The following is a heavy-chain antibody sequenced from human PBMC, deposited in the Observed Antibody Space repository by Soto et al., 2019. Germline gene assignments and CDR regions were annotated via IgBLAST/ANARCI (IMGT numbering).Heavy chain of an antibody. J-gene: IGHJ6*02. CDR2: ISYDGSNK. CDR3: AKDHRYCISTSCYFGMDV. D-gene: IGHD2-2*01. Sequence: PGGSLTLSRAASKFAFSSYAMKWFRQAPGKGLEWVAVISYDGSNKYYADSVKGRFTISRDNSKNTLYLQMNSLRAEDTAVYYCAKDHRYCISTSCYFGMDVWGQGT. V-gene: IGHV3-30*18. CDR1: KFAFSSYA.